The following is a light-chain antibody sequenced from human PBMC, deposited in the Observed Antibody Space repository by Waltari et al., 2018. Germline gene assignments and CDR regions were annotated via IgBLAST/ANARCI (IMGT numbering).Light chain of an antibody. J-gene: IGKJ4*01. CDR3: QQGSLLPLT. CDR1: PSVFNY. Sequence: EIVLTQSPVTLSLSAGERATLSCRASPSVFNYLAWYQQKPGPAPRPLIYDTSKRATGIPPRFSGSGSGIDFTLTISNLEAEDFALYYCQQGSLLPLTFGGGTKVEIK. CDR2: DTS. V-gene: IGKV3-11*01.